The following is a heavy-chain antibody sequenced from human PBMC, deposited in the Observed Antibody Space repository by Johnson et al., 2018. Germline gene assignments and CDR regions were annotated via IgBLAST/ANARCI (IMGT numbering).Heavy chain of an antibody. CDR3: ARRFIGVVAKGFPYIDV. CDR1: GGSISSNGHY. D-gene: IGHD3-22*01. V-gene: IGHV4-39*07. CDR2: GYHNGIN. Sequence: QVQLQESGPGLVKPSETLSLTCTVSGGSISSNGHYWGWIHQPPGKGLEWIGGGYHNGINYNNPSLKGRGSILVDTANNKFSLKLCSVPAAATAFYYCARRFIGVVAKGFPYIDVWGNGTTFIVSS. J-gene: IGHJ6*03.